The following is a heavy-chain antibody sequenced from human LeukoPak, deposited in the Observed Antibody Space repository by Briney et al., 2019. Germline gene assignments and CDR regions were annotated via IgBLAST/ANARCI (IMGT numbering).Heavy chain of an antibody. J-gene: IGHJ3*02. Sequence: SETLSLTCTVSGGSISSSSYYWGWIRQPPGKGLEWIGSIYYSGSTYYNPSLKSRVTISVDTSKNQFSLKLSSVTAADTAVCYCARPRGEDFWTVMGAFDIWGQGTMVTVSS. D-gene: IGHD3/OR15-3a*01. V-gene: IGHV4-39*01. CDR1: GGSISSSSYY. CDR2: IYYSGST. CDR3: ARPRGEDFWTVMGAFDI.